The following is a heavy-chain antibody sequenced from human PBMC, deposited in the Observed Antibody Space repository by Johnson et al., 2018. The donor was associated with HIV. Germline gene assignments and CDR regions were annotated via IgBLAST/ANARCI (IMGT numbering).Heavy chain of an antibody. D-gene: IGHD1-26*01. Sequence: QVQLVESGGGVVQPGRSLRLSCAASGFTFSSYGMHWVRQAPGKGLEWVAVIWYDGSNKYYADSVKGRFTISRDNSKNTLYLQMSSLRAEDTAVYYCARGGGTYALDIGGQGTMVTVSS. CDR2: IWYDGSNK. CDR1: GFTFSSYG. CDR3: ARGGGTYALDI. V-gene: IGHV3-33*01. J-gene: IGHJ3*02.